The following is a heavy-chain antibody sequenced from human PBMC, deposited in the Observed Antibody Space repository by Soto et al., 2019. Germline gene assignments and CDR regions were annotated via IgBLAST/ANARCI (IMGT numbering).Heavy chain of an antibody. CDR2: IDYNGVT. V-gene: IGHV4-39*01. J-gene: IGHJ4*02. Sequence: NPSETLSLTCTVSGGSIYRSGYYWGWIRRPPGRGLEWIGNIDYNGVTYSNPSLKSRVTIPRDTSKNQFSLKLTSVTAADTALYYCGKVLVGATGHTDSDSWGPGTLVTVSS. CDR3: GKVLVGATGHTDSDS. CDR1: GGSIYRSGYY. D-gene: IGHD2-15*01.